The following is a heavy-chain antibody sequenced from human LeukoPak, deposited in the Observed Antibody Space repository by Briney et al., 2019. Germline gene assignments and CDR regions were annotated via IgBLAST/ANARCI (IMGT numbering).Heavy chain of an antibody. CDR1: GGSINNYY. J-gene: IGHJ4*02. CDR3: AKESLLYPSFDY. Sequence: SETLSLTCTVSGGSINNYYWSWVRQPPGAGLEWLAYIYYTGSTNYNPSLKTRLTISVDTSKNQFSLRLNSVTAADTAVYYCAKESLLYPSFDYWGQGTLVTVSS. D-gene: IGHD1-26*01. V-gene: IGHV4-59*12. CDR2: IYYTGST.